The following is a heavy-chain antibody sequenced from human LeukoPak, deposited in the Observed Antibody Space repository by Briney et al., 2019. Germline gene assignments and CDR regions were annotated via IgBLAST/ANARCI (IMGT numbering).Heavy chain of an antibody. D-gene: IGHD4-23*01. CDR2: ISGSGGST. Sequence: GGSLRLSCAASGFTFSSYAMSWVRQAPGKGLEWVSAISGSGGSTYYADSVKGRFTISRDNAKNSLYLQMNSLRAEDTAVYYCARDMGPGLRWDYYMDVWGKGTTVTVSS. J-gene: IGHJ6*03. V-gene: IGHV3-23*01. CDR3: ARDMGPGLRWDYYMDV. CDR1: GFTFSSYA.